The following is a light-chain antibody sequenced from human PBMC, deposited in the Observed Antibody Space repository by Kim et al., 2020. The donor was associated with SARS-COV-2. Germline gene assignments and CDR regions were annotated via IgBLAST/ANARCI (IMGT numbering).Light chain of an antibody. CDR1: NIENKN. CDR3: QVWDSRAVV. CDR2: RDK. Sequence: SVALGQTATIPCGGNNIENKNVHWSHQRPGQAPVLVMYRDKKRPSGIPERLSGSNSGDTATLTISRVEAGDEGEYYCQVWDSRAVVFGGGTQVPVL. J-gene: IGLJ2*01. V-gene: IGLV3-9*01.